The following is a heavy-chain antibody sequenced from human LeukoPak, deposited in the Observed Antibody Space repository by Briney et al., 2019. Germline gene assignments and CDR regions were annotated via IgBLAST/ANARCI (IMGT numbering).Heavy chain of an antibody. CDR2: IYYSGST. CDR1: GGSISSYY. V-gene: IGHV4-59*01. D-gene: IGHD3-10*01. CDR3: ARGLRVYGFYFDY. J-gene: IGHJ4*02. Sequence: PSETLSLTCTVSGGSISSYYWSWIRQPPGKGLEWIGYIYYSGSTNYNPSLKSRVTISVDTSKNQFSLKLSSVTAADTAVYYCARGLRVYGFYFDYWGQGTLVTVSS.